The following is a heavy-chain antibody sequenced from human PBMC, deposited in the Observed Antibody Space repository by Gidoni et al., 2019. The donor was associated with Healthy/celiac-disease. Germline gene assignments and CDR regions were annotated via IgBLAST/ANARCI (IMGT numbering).Heavy chain of an antibody. CDR2: ISGSGGST. CDR3: AKDTGYCSGGSCCLDY. CDR1: AFPFSSYA. J-gene: IGHJ4*02. V-gene: IGHV3-23*01. D-gene: IGHD2-15*01. Sequence: EVQLLASGGGLVQPGGSLRLSCAASAFPFSSYAMSWVRQAPGKGLEWVSAISGSGGSTYYADSVKGRFTISRDNSKNTLYLQMNSLRAEDTAVYYCAKDTGYCSGGSCCLDYWGQGTLVTVSS.